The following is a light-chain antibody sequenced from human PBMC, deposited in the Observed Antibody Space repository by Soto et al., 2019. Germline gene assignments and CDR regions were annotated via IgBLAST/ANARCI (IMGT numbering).Light chain of an antibody. CDR3: QQYGSSPT. CDR2: GAS. Sequence: EIVLTQSPGTLSLSPGERATLSCRASQSVSNNYLAWYQQKPGQAPRLLIYGASSRATGIPDRFSGSGSGTDFTLRISRLEPEDSAVYYCQQYGSSPTFGGGTKWIS. CDR1: QSVSNNY. V-gene: IGKV3-20*01. J-gene: IGKJ4*01.